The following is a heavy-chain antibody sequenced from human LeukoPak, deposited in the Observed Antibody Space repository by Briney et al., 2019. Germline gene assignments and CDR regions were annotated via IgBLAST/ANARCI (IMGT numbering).Heavy chain of an antibody. J-gene: IGHJ5*02. CDR2: ILYSGST. V-gene: IGHV4-61*01. CDR1: GGSLSSGIYY. Sequence: PSETLSLTCTVSGGSLSSGIYYWTWIRQPPGKGLEWIGYILYSGSTDYNPSLKSRVTISVDTSKNQFSLKLGSVTAADTALYFCARGITAFRGPLNWFDPWGQGTLVTVSS. D-gene: IGHD3-10*01. CDR3: ARGITAFRGPLNWFDP.